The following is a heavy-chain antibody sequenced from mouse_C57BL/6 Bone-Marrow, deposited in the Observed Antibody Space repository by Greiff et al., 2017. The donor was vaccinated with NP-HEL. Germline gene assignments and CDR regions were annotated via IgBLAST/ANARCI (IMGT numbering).Heavy chain of an antibody. CDR1: GFTFSDYG. J-gene: IGHJ3*01. Sequence: EVQLQESGGGLVKPGGSLKLSCAASGFTFSDYGMHWVRQAPEKGLEWVAYISSGSSTIYYADTVKGRFTISRDNAKNTLFLQMTSLRSEDTAMYYCAREDYGSSYVAWFAYWGQGTLVTVSA. CDR3: AREDYGSSYVAWFAY. CDR2: ISSGSSTI. D-gene: IGHD1-1*01. V-gene: IGHV5-17*01.